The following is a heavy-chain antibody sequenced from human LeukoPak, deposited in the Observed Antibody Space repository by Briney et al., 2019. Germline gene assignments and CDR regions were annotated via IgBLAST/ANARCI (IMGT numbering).Heavy chain of an antibody. J-gene: IGHJ4*02. Sequence: GGSLRLSCAASGFTFSSYAMSWVRQAPGKGLEWVSGISGGGGSTYYADSVKGRLTISRDNSKNTLYLQMSSLRAEDTAVYYCAKDSSSGSYYYFDYWGQGTLVTVSS. D-gene: IGHD1-26*01. CDR1: GFTFSSYA. V-gene: IGHV3-23*01. CDR3: AKDSSSGSYYYFDY. CDR2: ISGGGGST.